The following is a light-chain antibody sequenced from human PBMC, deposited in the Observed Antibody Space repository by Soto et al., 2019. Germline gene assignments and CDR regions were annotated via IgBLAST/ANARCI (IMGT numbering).Light chain of an antibody. CDR2: WAS. CDR1: QSVLYSSNNKNY. V-gene: IGKV4-1*01. Sequence: DIVMTQSPDSLAVSLGERATINCKSSQSVLYSSNNKNYLAWYQQKPGQPPKLLIYWASTRESGVPDRFSGSGSGTGFILTISRLEAEDVAVYYCQQYFPPWTFGQGTKVEIK. CDR3: QQYFPPWT. J-gene: IGKJ1*01.